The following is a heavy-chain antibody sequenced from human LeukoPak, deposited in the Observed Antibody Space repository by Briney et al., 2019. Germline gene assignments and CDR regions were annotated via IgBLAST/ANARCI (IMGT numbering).Heavy chain of an antibody. CDR3: AKVHTSSWGFFEV. CDR2: IKQDGSEK. CDR1: GFTFTSYW. V-gene: IGHV3-7*01. Sequence: GGSLRLSCAASGFTFTSYWMNWVRQAPGKGLEWVANIKQDGSEKYYVDSLKGRFTISRDNSKNTLYLDMNSLTIEETAVYYCAKVHTSSWGFFEVWGRGAPVTVSS. J-gene: IGHJ2*01. D-gene: IGHD6-13*01.